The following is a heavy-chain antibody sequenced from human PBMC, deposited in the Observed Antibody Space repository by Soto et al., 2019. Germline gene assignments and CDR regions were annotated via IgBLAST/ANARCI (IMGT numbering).Heavy chain of an antibody. V-gene: IGHV3-23*01. CDR2: ISGSGGST. D-gene: IGHD6-13*01. CDR1: GFTFSSYA. J-gene: IGHJ4*02. Sequence: GGSLRLSCAASGFTFSSYAMSWVRQAPGKGLEWVSAISGSGGSTYYADSVKGRFTISRDNSKNTLYLQINSLRAEDTAVYYCARGYSSSSAAFDYWGQGTLVTVSS. CDR3: ARGYSSSSAAFDY.